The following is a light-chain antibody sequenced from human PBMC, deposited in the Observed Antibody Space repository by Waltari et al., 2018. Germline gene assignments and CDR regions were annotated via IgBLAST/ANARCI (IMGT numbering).Light chain of an antibody. CDR2: DVS. V-gene: IGLV2-14*01. Sequence: QSALTQPASVSGSPGQSITISCTSSSSDLGGYSFVSWYHQHPGKAPKLMIYDVSHRPSGVSNRFSGSKSGNTASLTISGLQPEDEADYYCSSYTSIIPPFLFGTGTKVTVL. J-gene: IGLJ1*01. CDR1: SSDLGGYSF. CDR3: SSYTSIIPPFL.